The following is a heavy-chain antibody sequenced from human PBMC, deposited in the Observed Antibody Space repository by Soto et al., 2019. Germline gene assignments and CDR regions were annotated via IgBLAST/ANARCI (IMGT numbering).Heavy chain of an antibody. V-gene: IGHV1-69*01. Sequence: QVQLVQSGAEVKKPGSSVKVSCKASGGTFSSYAISWVRQAPGQGLEWMGGIIPIFGTANYAQKFQGRVTITPDESTSTAYMELSSLRSEDTAVYYCARVGDSSSSSYYYYGMDVWGQGTTVTVSS. J-gene: IGHJ6*02. CDR1: GGTFSSYA. D-gene: IGHD6-6*01. CDR3: ARVGDSSSSSYYYYGMDV. CDR2: IIPIFGTA.